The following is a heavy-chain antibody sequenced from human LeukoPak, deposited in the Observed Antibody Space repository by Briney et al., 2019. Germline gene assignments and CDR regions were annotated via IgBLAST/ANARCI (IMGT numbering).Heavy chain of an antibody. CDR2: IDWNSGNI. V-gene: IGHV3-9*01. Sequence: PGGSLRLSCAASGFTFSSYAMSWVRQAPGKGLGWISGIDWNSGNIRYADSMKGRFTISRDNAKNSLYLQINSLRAEDTALYYCARDPRANYGSVNNWFDPWGQGTLVTVSS. D-gene: IGHD3-10*01. CDR1: GFTFSSYA. CDR3: ARDPRANYGSVNNWFDP. J-gene: IGHJ5*02.